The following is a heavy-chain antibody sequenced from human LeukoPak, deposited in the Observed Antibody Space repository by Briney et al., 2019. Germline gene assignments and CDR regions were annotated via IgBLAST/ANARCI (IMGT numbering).Heavy chain of an antibody. Sequence: PSETLSLTCAVSGDSISSGDYSWSWIRQPPGKGLEWIGYIYNSGTTNYNPSPKSRVTISVDTSKNQFSLKLSSVTAADTAEYYCASHRQWLAPLGYWGQGTLVTVSS. V-gene: IGHV4-30-4*07. CDR1: GDSISSGDYS. CDR2: IYNSGTT. CDR3: ASHRQWLAPLGY. J-gene: IGHJ4*02. D-gene: IGHD6-19*01.